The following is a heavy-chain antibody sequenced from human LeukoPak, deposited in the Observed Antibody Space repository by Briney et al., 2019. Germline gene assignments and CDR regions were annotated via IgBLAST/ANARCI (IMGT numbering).Heavy chain of an antibody. D-gene: IGHD4-17*01. V-gene: IGHV4-61*08. CDR3: ARQRDYADYLDAFDV. J-gene: IGHJ3*01. CDR2: IYHSGTT. Sequence: SETLSLTCTVSGGSISSGGYYWSWIRQPPGKGLECIGYIYHSGTTNYNPSLKSRVTIPADTSKNQFSLKLTSVTAADTAIYYCARQRDYADYLDAFDVWGQGTMVTVSS. CDR1: GGSISSGGYY.